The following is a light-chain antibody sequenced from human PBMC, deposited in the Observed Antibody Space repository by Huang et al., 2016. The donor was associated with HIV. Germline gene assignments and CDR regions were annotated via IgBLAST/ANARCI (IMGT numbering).Light chain of an antibody. CDR3: QQCSNWPFP. CDR2: DAS. V-gene: IGKV3-11*01. J-gene: IGKJ3*01. CDR1: QSVSTC. Sequence: DIVLTQFPAILSLSPGERATLSCRASQSVSTCLAWYQQKPGQAPRLLIYDASKRATGYPARLSGSGSGTDFTLTISSLGPEDFAVYYCQQCSNWPFPFGPGTKVDIK.